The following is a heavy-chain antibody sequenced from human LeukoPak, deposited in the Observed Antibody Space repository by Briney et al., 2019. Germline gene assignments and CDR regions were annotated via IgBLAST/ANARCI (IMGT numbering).Heavy chain of an antibody. V-gene: IGHV3-23*01. D-gene: IGHD4-17*01. CDR1: GFTFSSYA. CDR2: ISGSGGST. Sequence: SGGSLRLSCAAAGFTFSSYAVRWVRQAPGKGLEWVSAISGSGGSTYYEDSVKGRFTISRDNSKNTLNLQMNILRAEDTAVYYCAKPYGAYKHYWGQGTLVTVSS. J-gene: IGHJ4*02. CDR3: AKPYGAYKHY.